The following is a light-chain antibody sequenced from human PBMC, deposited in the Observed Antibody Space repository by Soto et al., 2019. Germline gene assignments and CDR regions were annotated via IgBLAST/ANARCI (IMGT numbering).Light chain of an antibody. J-gene: IGKJ5*01. V-gene: IGKV3-20*01. CDR2: AAS. Sequence: SPGTPSVSLGHRAALSCRARQSVRIHLAWYQHKPGQAPRLLIYAASSRATGSPDRFSGGGSGTDFTLTISRREPEDFAVYYCQQYGYSPITFGQGTRLDIK. CDR3: QQYGYSPIT. CDR1: QSVRIH.